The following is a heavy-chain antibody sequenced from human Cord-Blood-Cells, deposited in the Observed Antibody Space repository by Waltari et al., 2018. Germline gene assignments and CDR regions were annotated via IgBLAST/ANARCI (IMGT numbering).Heavy chain of an antibody. CDR1: GGSFSGYY. J-gene: IGHJ3*02. D-gene: IGHD6-6*01. CDR2: INHNGST. V-gene: IGHV4-34*01. CDR3: ASGRKFMWYSSSSGAFDI. Sequence: QVQLQQWGAGLLKPSETLSPTCAVSGGSFSGYYWSWIRQPPGKGLEWIGEINHNGSTNYNPSLKSRVTISVDTSKNQFSLKLSSVTAADTAVYYCASGRKFMWYSSSSGAFDIWGQGTMVTVSS.